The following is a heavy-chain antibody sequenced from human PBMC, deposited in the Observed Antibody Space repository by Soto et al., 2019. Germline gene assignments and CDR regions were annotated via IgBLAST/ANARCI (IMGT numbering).Heavy chain of an antibody. D-gene: IGHD7-27*01. Sequence: QVQLQESGPGLVKPSETLSLTCSVSGGSISNHYWSWIRQPPGKGLEWIGYIYYNGNTNYNHSLKSRVTISVDTSRNQISLKLTTVTAADTAVYYCTRANWYSEYWGQGTLVTVSS. CDR1: GGSISNHY. CDR3: TRANWYSEY. J-gene: IGHJ4*02. CDR2: IYYNGNT. V-gene: IGHV4-59*11.